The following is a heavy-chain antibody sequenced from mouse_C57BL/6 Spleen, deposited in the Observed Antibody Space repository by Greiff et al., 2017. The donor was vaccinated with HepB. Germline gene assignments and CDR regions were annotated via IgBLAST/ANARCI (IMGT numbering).Heavy chain of an antibody. CDR2: IWSDGST. CDR1: GFSLTSYG. J-gene: IGHJ1*03. D-gene: IGHD2-3*01. CDR3: ARHKPGLLRYFDV. Sequence: QVQLQQSGPGLVAPSQSLSITCTVSGFSLTSYGVHWVRQPPGKGLEWLVVIWSDGSTTYNSALKSRLSISKDNSKSQVFLKMNSLQTDDTAMYYCARHKPGLLRYFDVWGTGTTVTVSS. V-gene: IGHV2-6-1*01.